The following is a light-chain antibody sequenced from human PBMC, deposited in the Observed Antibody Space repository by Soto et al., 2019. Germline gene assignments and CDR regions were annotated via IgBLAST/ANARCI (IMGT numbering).Light chain of an antibody. CDR2: GAS. J-gene: IGKJ1*01. V-gene: IGKV3-20*01. Sequence: IVLTQSPCTLSVSPGERASLSCRASQSVSSYLAWYQQKPGQAPRLLIYGASSGATGIPDRFSGSGSGTDFTLTISRLEPEDFAVYYCQQYGSSPRTFGQGTKVDIK. CDR1: QSVSSY. CDR3: QQYGSSPRT.